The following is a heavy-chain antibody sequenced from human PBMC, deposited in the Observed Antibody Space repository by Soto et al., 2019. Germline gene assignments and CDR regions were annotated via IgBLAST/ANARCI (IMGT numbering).Heavy chain of an antibody. J-gene: IGHJ6*04. CDR2: ISSSSSYI. Sequence: GGSLRLSCAASGFTFSSYSMNWVRQAPGKGLEWVSSISSSSSYIYYADSVKGRFTISRDNAKNSLYLQMNSLRAEDTAVYYCAREGEQLNFYYYYYGMDVWGKGTTVTVSS. D-gene: IGHD6-6*01. CDR3: AREGEQLNFYYYYYGMDV. CDR1: GFTFSSYS. V-gene: IGHV3-21*01.